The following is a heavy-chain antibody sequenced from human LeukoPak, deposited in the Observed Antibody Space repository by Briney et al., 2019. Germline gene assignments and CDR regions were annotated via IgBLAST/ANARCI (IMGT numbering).Heavy chain of an antibody. J-gene: IGHJ6*02. CDR3: ARARITIFGVVPTGMDV. Sequence: ASVKVSCKASGYTFTSYGISWVRQAPGQGLEWMGWISAYNGNTNYAQKFQGRVTMTRDTSISTAYMELSRLRSDDTAVYYCARARITIFGVVPTGMDVWGQGTTVTVSS. CDR1: GYTFTSYG. V-gene: IGHV1-18*01. D-gene: IGHD3-3*01. CDR2: ISAYNGNT.